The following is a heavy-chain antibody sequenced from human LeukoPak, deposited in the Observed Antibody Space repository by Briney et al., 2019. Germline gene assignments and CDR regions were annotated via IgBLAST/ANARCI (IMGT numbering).Heavy chain of an antibody. CDR2: IYYSGST. D-gene: IGHD6-19*01. J-gene: IGHJ4*02. Sequence: SETLSLTCTVSSGSMSPYHWGWIRQPPGKGQEWTGYIYYSGSTNYNPSLNSRVTISVDTSKNQFSLRLSSVTAADTAIYYCARAVSGRFDYWGQGTLVTVSS. CDR1: SGSMSPYH. CDR3: ARAVSGRFDY. V-gene: IGHV4-59*08.